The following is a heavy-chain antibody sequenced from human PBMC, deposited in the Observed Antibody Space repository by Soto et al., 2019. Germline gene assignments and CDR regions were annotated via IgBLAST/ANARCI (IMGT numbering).Heavy chain of an antibody. V-gene: IGHV4-39*01. Sequence: SETLSLTCTVSGGSIISSSYYWGWIRQPPGKGLEWIGSIYYSGSTYYNPSLKSRVTISVDTSKNQFSLKLSSVTAADTAVYYCASGYDILTGYPRGDYYGMDVWGQGTTVSVSS. CDR2: IYYSGST. CDR1: GGSIISSSYY. D-gene: IGHD3-9*01. CDR3: ASGYDILTGYPRGDYYGMDV. J-gene: IGHJ6*02.